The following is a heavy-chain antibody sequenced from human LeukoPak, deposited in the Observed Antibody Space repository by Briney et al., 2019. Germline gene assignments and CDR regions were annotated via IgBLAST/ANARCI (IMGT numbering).Heavy chain of an antibody. CDR1: GFTFSDYY. CDR3: ARETHYDSSGYHNDY. J-gene: IGHJ4*02. D-gene: IGHD3-22*01. V-gene: IGHV3-11*04. Sequence: PGGSLRLSCAASGFTFSDYYMSWIRQAPGKGLEWVSYISSSGSFIYYADSVKGRFTISRDNAKNPLYLQMNSLRAEDTAVYYCARETHYDSSGYHNDYWGQGTLVTVSS. CDR2: ISSSGSFI.